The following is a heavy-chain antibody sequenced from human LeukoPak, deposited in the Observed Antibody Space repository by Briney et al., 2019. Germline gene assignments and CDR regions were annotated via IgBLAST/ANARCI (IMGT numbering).Heavy chain of an antibody. CDR3: AKGGYSSSHYYFDY. D-gene: IGHD6-6*01. V-gene: IGHV3-9*01. J-gene: IGHJ4*02. CDR2: MSRNSGSI. Sequence: PRRSLRLSCAASGFSFAGYDMNWVRQAPGQGLEWVSGMSRNSGSIGYAETVKGRFTITRDTAKNSLYMQINSLRAEDTALYYCAKGGYSSSHYYFDYWGQGTLVTVSS. CDR1: GFSFAGYD.